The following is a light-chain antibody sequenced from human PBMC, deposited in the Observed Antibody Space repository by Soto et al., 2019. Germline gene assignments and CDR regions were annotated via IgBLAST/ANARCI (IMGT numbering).Light chain of an antibody. Sequence: DIQITQSPSSLSASVVDRVTITCRASQGISSWLAWYQQKPEKAPKSLIYAASSLQSGAPSRFSGSGSGTEFALTISGLQPDDFAVYYCQQYNRYAVTFGQGTKVDIK. CDR1: QGISSW. V-gene: IGKV1D-16*01. J-gene: IGKJ1*01. CDR2: AAS. CDR3: QQYNRYAVT.